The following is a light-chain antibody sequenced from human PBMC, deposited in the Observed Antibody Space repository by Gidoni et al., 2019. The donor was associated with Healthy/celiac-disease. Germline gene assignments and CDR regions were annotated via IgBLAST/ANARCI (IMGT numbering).Light chain of an antibody. CDR1: QDISNY. Sequence: DIQMTQSPSSLSASVGDRVTITCQASQDISNYLNWYQQKPGKAPKHLIYDASNLETGVPSRFSGSGSGTDFTFTISSLPPEDIATYYCQQYDNLPRTFGQGTKVEIK. CDR3: QQYDNLPRT. V-gene: IGKV1-33*01. J-gene: IGKJ1*01. CDR2: DAS.